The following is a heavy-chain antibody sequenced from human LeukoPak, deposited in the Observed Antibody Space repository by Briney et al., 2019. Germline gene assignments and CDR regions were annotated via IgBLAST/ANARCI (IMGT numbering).Heavy chain of an antibody. CDR2: IYYSGST. J-gene: IGHJ6*02. V-gene: IGHV4-30-4*01. D-gene: IGHD4-23*01. Sequence: PSETPSLTCTVSGGSISSGDYYWSWIRQPPGKGLEWIGYIYYSGSTYYNPSLKSRVTISVDTSKNQFSLKLSSVTAADTAVYYCARGTTVVPYYYYYGMDVWGQGTTVTVSS. CDR3: ARGTTVVPYYYYYGMDV. CDR1: GGSISSGDYY.